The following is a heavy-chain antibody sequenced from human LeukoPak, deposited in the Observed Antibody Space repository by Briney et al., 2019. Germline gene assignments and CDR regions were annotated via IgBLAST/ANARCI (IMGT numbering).Heavy chain of an antibody. J-gene: IGHJ4*02. Sequence: SETLSLTCSVSGGSISTYHWSWIRQSPGKGLEWIGYIYYSGFTNYNPSLNSRVTMSIDRTRNQFSLKLTSVTAADTAVYYYARGPGSSSWDYYFDLWGRGSVVTVSS. CDR3: ARGPGSSSWDYYFDL. CDR1: GGSISTYH. V-gene: IGHV4-59*08. CDR2: IYYSGFT. D-gene: IGHD6-13*01.